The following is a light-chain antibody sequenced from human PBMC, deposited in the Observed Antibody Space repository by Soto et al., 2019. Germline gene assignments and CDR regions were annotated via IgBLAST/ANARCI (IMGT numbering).Light chain of an antibody. CDR1: QSVDDF. V-gene: IGKV3-11*01. J-gene: IGKJ5*01. CDR3: QHRSSWPLT. CDR2: DAS. Sequence: DIVLTQSPATLSLSPGERATLSCRASQSVDDFLAWYQQSPGQAPRLLIYDASNRAAGVPARFSGSGSGTEFTLTISSLEPEDFAVYYCQHRSSWPLTFGQGTRLEIK.